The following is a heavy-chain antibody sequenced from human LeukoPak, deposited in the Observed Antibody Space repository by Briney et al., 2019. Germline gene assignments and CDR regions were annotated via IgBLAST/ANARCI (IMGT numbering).Heavy chain of an antibody. D-gene: IGHD4-11*01. J-gene: IGHJ5*02. Sequence: SETLSLTCTVSGGSISSSNYYWGWIRQPPGKGLEWIGSIYYSGSTFYNPSLKSRVTISVDTSKKQFSLKLTSVTAADTAVYYCARHSAVTTFPLDPWGQGALVTVSS. CDR2: IYYSGST. CDR1: GGSISSSNYY. CDR3: ARHSAVTTFPLDP. V-gene: IGHV4-39*01.